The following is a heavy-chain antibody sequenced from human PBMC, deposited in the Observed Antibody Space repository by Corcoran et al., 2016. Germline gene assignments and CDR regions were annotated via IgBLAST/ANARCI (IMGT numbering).Heavy chain of an antibody. V-gene: IGHV1-18*01. J-gene: IGHJ6*02. CDR2: ISAYNGNT. CDR1: GYTFTSYG. D-gene: IGHD3-22*01. CDR3: ARCYYDSSGYYKGSYYYGMDV. Sequence: QVQLVQSGAEVKKPGASVKVSCKASGYTFTSYGISWVRQAPGQGLEWMGWISAYNGNTNYAQKLQGRVTMTTDTSTSTAYMELRSLRSDDTAVYYCARCYYDSSGYYKGSYYYGMDVWGQGTTVTVS.